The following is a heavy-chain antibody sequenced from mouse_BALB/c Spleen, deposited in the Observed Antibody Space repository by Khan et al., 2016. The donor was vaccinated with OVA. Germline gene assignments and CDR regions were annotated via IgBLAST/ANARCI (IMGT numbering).Heavy chain of an antibody. V-gene: IGHV1S134*01. D-gene: IGHD2-14*01. CDR1: GFTFTSYG. CDR2: IYPGNGYT. Sequence: EVQLQESGAELGRPGSSVKLSCKTSGFTFTSYGIKWVKQGPGQGLEWIGYIYPGNGYTVYNEKFQGKATLTSDTSSSTAYMQLRSLTSEDSAIYYCAAAYYRNYFDYWGQGTTLTVSS. J-gene: IGHJ2*01. CDR3: AAAYYRNYFDY.